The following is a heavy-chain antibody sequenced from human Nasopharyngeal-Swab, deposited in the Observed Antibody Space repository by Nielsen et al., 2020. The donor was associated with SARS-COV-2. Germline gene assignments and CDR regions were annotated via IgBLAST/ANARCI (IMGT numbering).Heavy chain of an antibody. CDR3: AKDYYDSSGYFDY. J-gene: IGHJ4*02. Sequence: LTCAASGFTFDDYAMHWVRQAPGKGLEWVSGISWNSGSIGYADSVKGRFTISRDNAKNSLYLQMNSLRAEDTALYYCAKDYYDSSGYFDYWGQGTLVTVSS. CDR2: ISWNSGSI. V-gene: IGHV3-9*01. CDR1: GFTFDDYA. D-gene: IGHD3-22*01.